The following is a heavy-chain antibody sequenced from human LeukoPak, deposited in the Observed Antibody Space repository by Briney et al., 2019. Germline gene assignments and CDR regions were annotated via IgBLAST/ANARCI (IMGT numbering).Heavy chain of an antibody. CDR3: ARLAARPTGAFDI. J-gene: IGHJ3*02. D-gene: IGHD6-6*01. Sequence: SETLSLTCTVSGGSISSYYWSWIRQPPGKGLEWIGYIYYSGSTNYNPSLKSRVTISVDTSKNQFSLKLSSVTAADTAVYYCARLAARPTGAFDIWGQGTMVTVSS. CDR1: GGSISSYY. CDR2: IYYSGST. V-gene: IGHV4-59*08.